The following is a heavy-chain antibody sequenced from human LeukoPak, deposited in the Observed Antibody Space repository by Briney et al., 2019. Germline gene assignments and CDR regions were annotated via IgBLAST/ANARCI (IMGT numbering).Heavy chain of an antibody. D-gene: IGHD6-19*01. Sequence: ASVKVSCKAPGYTFTGYYMHWVRQAPGQGLEWMGWINPNSGGTNYAQKFQGRVTMTRDTSISTAYMELSRLRSDDTAVYYCARVRVGSSGLDYWGQGTLVTVSS. J-gene: IGHJ4*02. CDR1: GYTFTGYY. V-gene: IGHV1-2*02. CDR2: INPNSGGT. CDR3: ARVRVGSSGLDY.